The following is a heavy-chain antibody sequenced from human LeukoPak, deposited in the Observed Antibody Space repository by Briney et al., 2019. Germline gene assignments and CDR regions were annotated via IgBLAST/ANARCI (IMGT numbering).Heavy chain of an antibody. Sequence: GGSLRLSCAASGFTFSSYAMHWVRQAPGKGLEWVAVISYDGSNKYYADSVKGRFTISRDNSKNTLYLQMNSLRAEDTAVYYCARVQDGSGSYYLTYYFDYWGQGTLVTVSS. CDR1: GFTFSSYA. CDR3: ARVQDGSGSYYLTYYFDY. CDR2: ISYDGSNK. V-gene: IGHV3-30-3*01. J-gene: IGHJ4*02. D-gene: IGHD3-10*01.